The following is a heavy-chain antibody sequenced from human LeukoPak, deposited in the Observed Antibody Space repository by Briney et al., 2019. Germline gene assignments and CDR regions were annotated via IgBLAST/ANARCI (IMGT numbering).Heavy chain of an antibody. Sequence: PGGSLRLACAASGFTFSSHAMSWVRQAPGKGLEWVSVISGSGRSAYYADSLKGRFTISRDNSKDTLYLQMNSLRAEDTALYYCATPILTYPDRAWGQGTMVTVSP. J-gene: IGHJ3*01. CDR3: ATPILTYPDRA. CDR1: GFTFSSHA. D-gene: IGHD3-9*01. V-gene: IGHV3-23*01. CDR2: ISGSGRSA.